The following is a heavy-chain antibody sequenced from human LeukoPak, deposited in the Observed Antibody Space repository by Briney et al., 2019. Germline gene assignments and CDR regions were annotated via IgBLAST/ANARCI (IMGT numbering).Heavy chain of an antibody. CDR2: IRSKANSYAT. Sequence: PGGSLRLYYAASGFTFSASAMHWVRQASGKGLEWVGRIRSKANSYATAYAASVKGRFTISRDDSKNTAYLQMNSLKTEDTAVYFCIGWSGYYYYWGQGTLVTVSS. V-gene: IGHV3-73*01. CDR3: IGWSGYYYY. J-gene: IGHJ4*02. CDR1: GFTFSASA. D-gene: IGHD3-3*01.